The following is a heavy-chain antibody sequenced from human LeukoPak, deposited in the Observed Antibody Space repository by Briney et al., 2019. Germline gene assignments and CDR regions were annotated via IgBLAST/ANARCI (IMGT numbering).Heavy chain of an antibody. Sequence: GGSLRLSCVASGFTFSSYWMHWVRQAPGEGLVWVSRINSDGSTTTYADSVRGRFTISRDNAKNTVYLQMNSLRADDTAVYYCARAVTYFYGSVTYDWFESWGQGTLVTVSS. V-gene: IGHV3-74*01. CDR3: ARAVTYFYGSVTYDWFES. D-gene: IGHD3-10*01. J-gene: IGHJ5*01. CDR2: INSDGSTT. CDR1: GFTFSSYW.